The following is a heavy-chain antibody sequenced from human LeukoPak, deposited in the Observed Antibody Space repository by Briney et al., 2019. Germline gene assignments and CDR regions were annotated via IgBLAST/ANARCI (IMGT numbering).Heavy chain of an antibody. J-gene: IGHJ4*02. Sequence: GGSLRLSCVASGFTFTSDAMNWVRQAPGKGLEWVSSTVSRGTTQYADSVKGRFTISRDNAKNSLYLQMNSLRAEDTAVYYCARGVVYPAWSGPHWSDYWGQGALVTVSS. D-gene: IGHD3-3*01. CDR2: TVSRGTT. CDR3: ARGVVYPAWSGPHWSDY. V-gene: IGHV3-69-1*01. CDR1: GFTFTSDA.